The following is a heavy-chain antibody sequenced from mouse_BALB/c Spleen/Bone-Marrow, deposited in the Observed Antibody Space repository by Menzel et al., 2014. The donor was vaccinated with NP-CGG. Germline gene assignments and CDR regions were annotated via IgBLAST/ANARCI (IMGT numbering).Heavy chain of an antibody. CDR1: GYSFTGYY. CDR2: ISCYNGAT. V-gene: IGHV1S34*01. D-gene: IGHD2-12*01. CDR3: ARNPYESYWYFDV. Sequence: LVKTGASVKISCKASGYSFTGYYMHWVKQSHGKSLEWIGYISCYNGATSYNQKFKGKATFTVDTSSSTAYMQFNSLTSEDSAVYYCARNPYESYWYFDVWGAGTTVTVSS. J-gene: IGHJ1*01.